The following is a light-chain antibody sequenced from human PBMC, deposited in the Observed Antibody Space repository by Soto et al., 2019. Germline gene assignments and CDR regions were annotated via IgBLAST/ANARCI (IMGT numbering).Light chain of an antibody. CDR1: HSVNSH. CDR2: GAS. V-gene: IGKV3-15*01. CDR3: QQYKNWPL. Sequence: MLMRQSPATLSVSPGERVTLSYRTSHSVNSHVAWYQQKPGQAPRLLLYGASTRATGIPVRFSGSGFGTEFTLTISSLQSEDFAVYYSQQYKNWPLFGQGTRLEIK. J-gene: IGKJ5*01.